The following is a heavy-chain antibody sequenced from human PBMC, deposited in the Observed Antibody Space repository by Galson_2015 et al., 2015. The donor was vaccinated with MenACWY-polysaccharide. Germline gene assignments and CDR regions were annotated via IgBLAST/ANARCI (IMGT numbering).Heavy chain of an antibody. CDR2: IYAGDSDT. D-gene: IGHD6-13*01. CDR3: ARRDSSTWFGWYFDL. J-gene: IGHJ2*01. Sequence: SGAEVKKPGDSLKISCSGPGYRFPNYWIAWVRQMPGKGLEYMGIIYAGDSDTRYSPSFQGQVTISVDKSISTAYLQWSGLRASDTAVYYCARRDSSTWFGWYFDLWGRGTLVTVSS. V-gene: IGHV5-51*01. CDR1: GYRFPNYW.